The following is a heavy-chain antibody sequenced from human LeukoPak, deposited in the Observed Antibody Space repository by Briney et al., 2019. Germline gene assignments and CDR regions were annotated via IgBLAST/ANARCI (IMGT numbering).Heavy chain of an antibody. CDR3: TKRAEFGGFDP. J-gene: IGHJ5*02. V-gene: IGHV3-23*01. D-gene: IGHD3-10*01. Sequence: GXEXVSSISTTVGNTYYADSVKGRFTISRDNSNHTLYLQMNSLTAEDTAVYYCTKRAEFGGFDPWGQGTLVTVSS. CDR2: ISTTVGNT.